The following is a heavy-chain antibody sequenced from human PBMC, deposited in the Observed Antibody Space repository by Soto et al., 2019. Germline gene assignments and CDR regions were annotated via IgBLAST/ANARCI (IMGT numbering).Heavy chain of an antibody. J-gene: IGHJ6*02. CDR1: GFTFSSYA. CDR2: ITYDGSNK. D-gene: IGHD2-2*01. CDR3: ARECRCTPDIVVVSSANFDYYGMDV. Sequence: GGSLRLSCAASGFTFSSYAMHWVRQAPGKGLEWVAVITYDGSNKYYADSVKGRFTISRDNSKNRLYMQMNSLRAEDTAVYYCARECRCTPDIVVVSSANFDYYGMDVWGQGTTVTVSS. V-gene: IGHV3-30-3*01.